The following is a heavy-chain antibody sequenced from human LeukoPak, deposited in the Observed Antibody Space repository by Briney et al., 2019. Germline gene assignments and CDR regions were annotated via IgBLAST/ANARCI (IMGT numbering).Heavy chain of an antibody. CDR2: ISYDGSNK. Sequence: PAGSRRLACAASGFTFSSYGMHWVRQAPGKGLEWVAVISYDGSNKYYADSVKGRFTISRDNSKNTLYLQMNSLRAEDTAVYYCAKGAYSSGWFDYWGQGTLVTVSS. CDR1: GFTFSSYG. V-gene: IGHV3-30*18. D-gene: IGHD6-19*01. CDR3: AKGAYSSGWFDY. J-gene: IGHJ4*02.